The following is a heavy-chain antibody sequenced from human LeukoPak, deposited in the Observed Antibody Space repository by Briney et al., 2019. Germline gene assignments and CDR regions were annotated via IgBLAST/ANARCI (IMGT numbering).Heavy chain of an antibody. Sequence: GASVKVSCKASGYIFSSYYMHWVRQAPGQGLEWMAWIKPNSGGTNYAQKFQGRVTMTRDTSISTAYMELSRLRSDDTAVYYCAKGEGTYYYDSSGFPGDTWGQGTLVTVSP. D-gene: IGHD3-22*01. CDR3: AKGEGTYYYDSSGFPGDT. CDR1: GYIFSSYY. CDR2: IKPNSGGT. V-gene: IGHV1-2*02. J-gene: IGHJ5*02.